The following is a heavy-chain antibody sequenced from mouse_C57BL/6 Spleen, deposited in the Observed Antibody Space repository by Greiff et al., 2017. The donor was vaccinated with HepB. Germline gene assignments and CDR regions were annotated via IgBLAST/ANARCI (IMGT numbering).Heavy chain of an antibody. CDR1: GFNIKDYY. Sequence: EVQLQQSGAELVRPGASVKLSCTASGFNIKDYYMHWVKQRPEQGLEWIGRIDPEDGDTEYAPKFQGKATMTADTSSNTAYLQLSSLTSEDTAVYYCTTGISGITTVPRFAYWGQGTLVTVSA. D-gene: IGHD1-1*01. V-gene: IGHV14-1*01. J-gene: IGHJ3*01. CDR3: TTGISGITTVPRFAY. CDR2: IDPEDGDT.